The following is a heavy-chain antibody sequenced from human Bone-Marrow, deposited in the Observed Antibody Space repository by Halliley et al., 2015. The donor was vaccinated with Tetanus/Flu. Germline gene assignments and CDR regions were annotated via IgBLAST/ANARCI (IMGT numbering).Heavy chain of an antibody. CDR3: AREKSDSGHRTRLDY. V-gene: IGHV3-33*04. D-gene: IGHD2-21*01. Sequence: AVSWDDGNNEYYADPVKGRFSIPRDRSKNTLHLHMNSRRVDDTAVYYCAREKSDSGHRTRLDYWGQGTLVTVSS. CDR2: SWDDGNNE. J-gene: IGHJ4*02.